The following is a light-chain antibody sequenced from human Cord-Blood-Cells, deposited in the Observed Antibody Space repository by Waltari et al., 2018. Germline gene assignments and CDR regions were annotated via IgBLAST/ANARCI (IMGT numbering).Light chain of an antibody. V-gene: IGKV3-20*01. CDR3: QQYGSSPLT. CDR1: QSVSSSY. Sequence: EIVLPPSPGTLSLSPGDRATLSCRASQSVSSSYLAWYQQKPGQAPRLLIYGASSRATGIPDRFSGSGSGTDFTLTISRLEPEDFAVYYCQQYGSSPLTFGGGTKVEIK. J-gene: IGKJ4*01. CDR2: GAS.